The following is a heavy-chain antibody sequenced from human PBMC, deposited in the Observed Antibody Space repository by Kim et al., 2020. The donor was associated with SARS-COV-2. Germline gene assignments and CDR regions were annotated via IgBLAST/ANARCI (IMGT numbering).Heavy chain of an antibody. V-gene: IGHV3-30*18. J-gene: IGHJ5*02. CDR3: AKAPITMVRGVIRNP. Sequence: GGSLRLSCAASGFTFSSYGMHWVRQAPGKGLEWVAVISYDGSNKYYADSVKGRFTISRDNSKNTLYLQMNSLRAEDTAVYYCAKAPITMVRGVIRNPWGQGTLVTVSS. CDR1: GFTFSSYG. D-gene: IGHD3-10*01. CDR2: ISYDGSNK.